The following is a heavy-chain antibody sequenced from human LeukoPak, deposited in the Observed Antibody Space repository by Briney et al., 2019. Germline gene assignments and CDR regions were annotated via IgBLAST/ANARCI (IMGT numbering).Heavy chain of an antibody. D-gene: IGHD3-10*01. V-gene: IGHV3-21*01. CDR1: GFTFSSYS. J-gene: IGHJ4*02. CDR2: ISSSSSYI. CDR3: ARESSITMVRGPAPGTFDY. Sequence: PGGSLRLSCAASGFTFSSYSMNWVRQAPGKGLEWVSSISSSSSYIYYADSVKGRFTISRDNAKNSLYLQMNSLRAEDTAVYYCARESSITMVRGPAPGTFDYWGQGTLVTVSS.